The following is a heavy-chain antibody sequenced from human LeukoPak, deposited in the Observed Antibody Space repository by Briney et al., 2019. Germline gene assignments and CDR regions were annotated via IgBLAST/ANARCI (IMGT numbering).Heavy chain of an antibody. CDR1: GYSISSGYY. CDR2: IYHTGST. D-gene: IGHD4-23*01. J-gene: IGHJ4*02. CDR3: AGGGAAVVFALYYYFDN. Sequence: SETLSLTCAVSGYSISSGYYWGWIRQPPGKGLEWIGSIYHTGSTYYNPSLQSRVTISLDSPKNQFSLKLTSVTAADTDVYYCAGGGAAVVFALYYYFDNWGQGTPVTVSS. V-gene: IGHV4-38-2*01.